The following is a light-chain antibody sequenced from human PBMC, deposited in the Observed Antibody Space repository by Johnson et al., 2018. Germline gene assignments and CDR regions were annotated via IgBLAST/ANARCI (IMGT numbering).Light chain of an antibody. CDR1: CSNIGNNY. J-gene: IGLJ1*01. CDR3: GTWDSSLSAGNV. Sequence: QSVLTQPPSVSAAPGQKVTIFCSGSCSNIGNNYVSWYQQLPGTAPKLLIYENNKRPSGIPDRFSGSKSGTSATLGITGLQTGDEADYYCGTWDSSLSAGNVFGTGTKVTVL. V-gene: IGLV1-51*02. CDR2: ENN.